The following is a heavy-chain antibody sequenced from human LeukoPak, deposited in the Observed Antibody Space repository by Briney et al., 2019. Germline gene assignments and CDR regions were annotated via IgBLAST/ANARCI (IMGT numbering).Heavy chain of an antibody. CDR2: IYYSGST. Sequence: SETLSLTCTVSGGSISSYYWSWIRQPPGKGLEWIGYIYYSGSTNYNPSLKSRVTISVDTSKNQFSLKLSSVTAADTAVYYCARTTEGYCRGRSCYSYYYMDVWGKGTTVTVSS. CDR3: ARTTEGYCRGRSCYSYYYMDV. V-gene: IGHV4-59*01. J-gene: IGHJ6*03. D-gene: IGHD2-15*01. CDR1: GGSISSYY.